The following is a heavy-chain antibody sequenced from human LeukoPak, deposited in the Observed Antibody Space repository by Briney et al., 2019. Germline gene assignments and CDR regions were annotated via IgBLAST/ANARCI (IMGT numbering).Heavy chain of an antibody. CDR3: ARGIAVTREFDQ. V-gene: IGHV1-18*04. CDR1: GYTFTIYG. J-gene: IGHJ4*02. Sequence: ASVKVSCKASGYTFTIYGINWGRQAPGQGLEWMGWISENKGNTNHAQRFQGRATMTTDTSTNTAYMELRSLRSDDTAVYYCARGIAVTREFDQWGQGTLVIVSS. CDR2: ISENKGNT. D-gene: IGHD6-19*01.